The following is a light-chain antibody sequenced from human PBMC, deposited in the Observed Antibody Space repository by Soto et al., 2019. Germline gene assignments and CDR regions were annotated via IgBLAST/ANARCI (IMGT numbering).Light chain of an antibody. CDR3: QQRSNWPPTT. Sequence: EIVLTQSPGTLSLSPGERATLSCRASQSVSSNVAWYQQKPGQAPRLLIYDASNRATGIPARFSGSGSGTDFTLTISSLEPEDFAVYYCQQRSNWPPTTSGQGTKVDVK. J-gene: IGKJ1*01. CDR1: QSVSSN. CDR2: DAS. V-gene: IGKV3-11*01.